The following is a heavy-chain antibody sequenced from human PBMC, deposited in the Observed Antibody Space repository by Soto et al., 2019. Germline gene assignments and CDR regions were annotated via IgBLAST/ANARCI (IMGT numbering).Heavy chain of an antibody. J-gene: IGHJ2*01. CDR1: GFTFSSYA. CDR3: ARDSAAADYWYFDL. Sequence: QVQLVESGGGVVQPGRSLRLSCAASGFTFSSYAMHWVRQAPGKGLEWVAVISYDGSNKYYADSVKGRFTIPRDNSKNTLYLQMNSLRAEDTAVYYCARDSAAADYWYFDLWGRGTLVTVSS. V-gene: IGHV3-30-3*01. CDR2: ISYDGSNK. D-gene: IGHD6-13*01.